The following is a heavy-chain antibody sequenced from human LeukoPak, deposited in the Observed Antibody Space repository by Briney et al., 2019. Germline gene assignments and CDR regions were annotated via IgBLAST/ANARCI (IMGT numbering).Heavy chain of an antibody. V-gene: IGHV1-8*01. J-gene: IGHJ4*02. CDR1: GYTFTSYD. Sequence: ASVKVSCKASGYTFTSYDINWVRQATGQGLEWMGWMNPNRGNTGYAQKFQGKVTMTRNTSKSTAYMELSSLRSEDTAVYYCARGATEGILYWGQGTLVTVSS. D-gene: IGHD1-20*01. CDR2: MNPNRGNT. CDR3: ARGATEGILY.